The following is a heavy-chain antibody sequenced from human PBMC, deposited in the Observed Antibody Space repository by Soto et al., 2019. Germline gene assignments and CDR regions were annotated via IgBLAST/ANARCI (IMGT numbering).Heavy chain of an antibody. J-gene: IGHJ6*02. V-gene: IGHV1-69*12. CDR1: GSTFSNSA. D-gene: IGHD1-1*01. CDR3: ARDKGRLQLGGNYYYILDV. CDR2: IMPIFRTP. Sequence: QIHLEQSGAEVKKPGSSMKVSCKASGSTFSNSAISRVRQAPGQGLEWMGGIMPIFRTPDYAQKFQGRVTITADESTSTAYMELSGLRSDDTAVYYCARDKGRLQLGGNYYYILDVWGQGTTVTVSS.